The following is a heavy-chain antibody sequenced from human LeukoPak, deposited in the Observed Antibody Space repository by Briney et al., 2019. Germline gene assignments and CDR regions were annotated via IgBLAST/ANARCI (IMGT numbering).Heavy chain of an antibody. D-gene: IGHD6-6*01. CDR2: ISPYNGNT. J-gene: IGHJ4*02. CDR1: GYTFNDYG. V-gene: IGHV1-18*01. CDR3: ARGPRALYSSSSLDS. Sequence: ASVKVSCKASGYTFNDYGISWVRQAPGQGLEWVGWISPYNGNTNYAQKVQGRVTMTTDTSTSTAYMELRSLRSDDTAVYYCARGPRALYSSSSLDSRSQGTLVTVSS.